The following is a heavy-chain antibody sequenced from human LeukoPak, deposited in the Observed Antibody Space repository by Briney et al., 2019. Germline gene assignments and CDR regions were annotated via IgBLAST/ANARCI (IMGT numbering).Heavy chain of an antibody. V-gene: IGHV1-2*02. Sequence: ASVKVSCKASGYTFIGYYMHWVRQAPGQGLEWMGWINPNSGGTNYAQKFQGRVTMTRDTSISTAYMELSRLRSDDTAVYYCAREYGDPEYFQHWGQGTLVTVSS. CDR3: AREYGDPEYFQH. CDR1: GYTFIGYY. J-gene: IGHJ1*01. D-gene: IGHD4-17*01. CDR2: INPNSGGT.